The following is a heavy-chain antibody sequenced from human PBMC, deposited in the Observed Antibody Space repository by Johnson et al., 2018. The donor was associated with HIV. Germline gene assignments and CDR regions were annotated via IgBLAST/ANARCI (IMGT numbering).Heavy chain of an antibody. V-gene: IGHV3-9*01. CDR2: ISWNSGSI. CDR1: GFTFDDCA. D-gene: IGHD1-26*01. CDR3: ATAVSGSYDDAFDI. Sequence: VQLVESGGGLVQPGRSLRLSCAASGFTFDDCAMHWVRQAPGKGLEWVSGISWNSGSIGYADSVKGRFTISRDNAKNSLYLQMNSLRAEDTALYYCATAVSGSYDDAFDIWGQGTMVTVSS. J-gene: IGHJ3*02.